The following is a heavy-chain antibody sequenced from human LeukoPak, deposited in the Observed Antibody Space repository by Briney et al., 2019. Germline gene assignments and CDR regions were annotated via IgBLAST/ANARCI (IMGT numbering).Heavy chain of an antibody. CDR3: AGATYYYGSGSYYNPDPRIGYFDY. D-gene: IGHD3-10*01. J-gene: IGHJ4*02. CDR1: GGSISSYY. Sequence: PSETLSLTCTVSGGSISSYYWSWIRQPAGKGLEWIGRIYTSGSTNYNPSLKSRVTMSVDTSKNQFSLKLGSVTAADTAVYYCAGATYYYGSGSYYNPDPRIGYFDYWGQGTLVTVSS. V-gene: IGHV4-4*07. CDR2: IYTSGST.